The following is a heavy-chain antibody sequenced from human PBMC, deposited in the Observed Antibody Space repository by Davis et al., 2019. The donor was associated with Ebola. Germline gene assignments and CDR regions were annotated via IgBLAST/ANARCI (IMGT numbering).Heavy chain of an antibody. J-gene: IGHJ4*02. CDR3: ARSLGDIVLVPAALVPDY. CDR1: GFVFSSYV. D-gene: IGHD2-2*01. CDR2: ISSGSTTL. Sequence: GESLKISCAASGFVFSSYVMNWVRQAPGKGLEWVSYISSGSTTLKYADSVKGRFTISRDNAKNSLYLQMNSLRDEDTAVYYCARSLGDIVLVPAALVPDYWGQGTLVTVSS. V-gene: IGHV3-48*02.